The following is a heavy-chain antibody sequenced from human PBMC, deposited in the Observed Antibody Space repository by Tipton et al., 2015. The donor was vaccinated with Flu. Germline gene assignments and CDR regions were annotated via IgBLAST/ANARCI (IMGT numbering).Heavy chain of an antibody. CDR3: ARGDYGDYDHEADAFDI. J-gene: IGHJ3*02. CDR1: GDSIGSRYY. V-gene: IGHV4-38-2*02. Sequence: TLSLTCSVSGDSIGSRYYWGWIRQPPGKGLEWIGNIHRSGNAYHNPSLKSRVTISIDRSKNQFSLRLSSVTAADTAMYYCARGDYGDYDHEADAFDIWGQGTLVTVSA. CDR2: IHRSGNA. D-gene: IGHD4-17*01.